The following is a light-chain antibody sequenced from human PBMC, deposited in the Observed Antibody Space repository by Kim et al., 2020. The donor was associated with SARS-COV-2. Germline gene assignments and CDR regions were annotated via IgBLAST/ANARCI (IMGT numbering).Light chain of an antibody. J-gene: IGLJ1*01. CDR3: QVWDSSSDHRVV. CDR2: YDS. V-gene: IGLV3-21*04. Sequence: SYELTQPPSVSVAPGKTARITCGGNNIGSKSVHWYQQKPGQTPVLDIYYDSDRPSGIPERFSGSNSGNTATLTISRVEAGDEADYYCQVWDSSSDHRVVFGTGTKVTVL. CDR1: NIGSKS.